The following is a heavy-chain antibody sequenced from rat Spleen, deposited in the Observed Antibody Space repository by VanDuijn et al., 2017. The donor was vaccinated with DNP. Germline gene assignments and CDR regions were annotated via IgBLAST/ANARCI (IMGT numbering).Heavy chain of an antibody. CDR2: ISYDGSST. V-gene: IGHV5-7*01. J-gene: IGHJ4*01. Sequence: EVQLMESGGGLVQPGRSLKLSCAASGFTLSHYNMTWVRQAPQKGLEWVATISYDGSSTYYRDSVKGRFTISRDNAKNTQYLQVDSLRSEDTATYYCARDDYGSYGAMNPWGQGTSVTVSS. CDR1: GFTLSHYN. CDR3: ARDDYGSYGAMNP. D-gene: IGHD1-8*01.